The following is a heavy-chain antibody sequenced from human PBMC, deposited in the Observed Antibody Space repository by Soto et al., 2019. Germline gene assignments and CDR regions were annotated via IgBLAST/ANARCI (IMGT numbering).Heavy chain of an antibody. D-gene: IGHD1-7*01. Sequence: ETLSLTGAVSVGSFTSNNWWTCVRQPPGQGLEWIGEIYRTGSTNYNPSLKSRVTISLDKSENQFSLKVTSLTAADTAVYYCASRDPGTSVDYWGQGTLVTVSS. J-gene: IGHJ4*02. V-gene: IGHV4-4*02. CDR2: IYRTGST. CDR1: VGSFTSNNW. CDR3: ASRDPGTSVDY.